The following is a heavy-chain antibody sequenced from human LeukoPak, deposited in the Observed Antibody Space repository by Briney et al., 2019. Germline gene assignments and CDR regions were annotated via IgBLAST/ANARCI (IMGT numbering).Heavy chain of an antibody. CDR2: IIPMFRTA. CDR1: GGTFGSYA. D-gene: IGHD3-10*01. V-gene: IGHV1-69*01. Sequence: SVKVSCKTSGGTFGSYAISWVRQAPGQGLGWMEGIIPMFRTANYAQNFQVRVTITADESTSTVYMELSSLRSEDTAVYYCARDKFGAGTYVFDYWGQGTLVTVSS. J-gene: IGHJ4*02. CDR3: ARDKFGAGTYVFDY.